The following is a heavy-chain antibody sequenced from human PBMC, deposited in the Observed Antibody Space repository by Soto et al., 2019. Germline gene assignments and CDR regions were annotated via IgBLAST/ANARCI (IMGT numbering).Heavy chain of an antibody. J-gene: IGHJ4*02. CDR1: VGTFRGYY. CDR2: IDHSGNA. V-gene: IGHV4-34*01. Sequence: SETLSLTCAVHVGTFRGYYGSWIRQPPGKGLEWIGEIDHSGNANYNPSLRSRVTMSLDMSKNQVSLRLTSVTAADTAVYYCARGPQWLNYFDNWGQGTPVTVSS. D-gene: IGHD3-22*01. CDR3: ARGPQWLNYFDN.